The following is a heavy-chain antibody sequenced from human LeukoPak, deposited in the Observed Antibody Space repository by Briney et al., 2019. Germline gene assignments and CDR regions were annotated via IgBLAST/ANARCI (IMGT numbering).Heavy chain of an antibody. D-gene: IGHD2-8*01. CDR1: GGSFSGYY. J-gene: IGHJ4*02. V-gene: IGHV4-34*01. CDR3: ARGLVVDCTNGVCYRVNFDY. CDR2: INHSGST. Sequence: SEILSLTCAVYGGSFSGYYWSWIRQPPGKGLEWIGEINHSGSTNYNPSLKSRVTISVDTSKNQFSLKLSSVTAADTAVYYCARGLVVDCTNGVCYRVNFDYWGQGTLVTVSS.